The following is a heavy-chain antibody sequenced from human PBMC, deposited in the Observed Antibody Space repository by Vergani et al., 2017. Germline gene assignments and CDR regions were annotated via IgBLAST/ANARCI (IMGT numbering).Heavy chain of an antibody. CDR2: IYYSGST. Sequence: QVQLQESGPGLVKPSETLSLTCTVSGGSLSSYYWRWIRQPPGKGLEWIGYIYYSGSTNYNPSLKSRVTISVDTSKNQFSLKLSSVTAADTAVYYCARMGRRFLEWNNWGQGTLVTVSS. CDR3: ARMGRRFLEWNN. D-gene: IGHD3-3*01. CDR1: GGSLSSYY. J-gene: IGHJ4*02. V-gene: IGHV4-59*01.